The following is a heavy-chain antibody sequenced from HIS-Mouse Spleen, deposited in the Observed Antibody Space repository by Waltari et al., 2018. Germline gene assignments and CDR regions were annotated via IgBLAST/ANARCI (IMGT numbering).Heavy chain of an antibody. CDR1: GFTFSSYA. Sequence: QVQLVESGGGVVQPGRSLRRSWAAAGFTFSSYAMLLGRQAPGKGLGWVAVISYDGSNKYYADSVKGRFTISRDNSKNTLYLQMNSLRAEDTAVYYCARDHRNNWAIRDWGQGTLVTVSS. CDR3: ARDHRNNWAIRD. D-gene: IGHD1-20*01. CDR2: ISYDGSNK. V-gene: IGHV3-30-3*01. J-gene: IGHJ4*02.